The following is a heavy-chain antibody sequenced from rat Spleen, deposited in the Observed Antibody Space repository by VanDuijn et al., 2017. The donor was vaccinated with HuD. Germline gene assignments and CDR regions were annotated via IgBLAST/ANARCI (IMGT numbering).Heavy chain of an antibody. CDR2: IIYDGSST. CDR1: GFTFSDYA. D-gene: IGHD1-6*01. CDR3: ARHSYVYYGSTPYNWFAY. J-gene: IGHJ3*01. V-gene: IGHV5-17*01. Sequence: EVQLVESGGGLVQPGRSLKLSCAASGFTFSDYAMAWVRQAPKKGLEWVATIIYDGSSTYYRDSVKGRFTISRDNAKSTLYLQMDSLRSEDTATYYCARHSYVYYGSTPYNWFAYWGQGTLVTVSS.